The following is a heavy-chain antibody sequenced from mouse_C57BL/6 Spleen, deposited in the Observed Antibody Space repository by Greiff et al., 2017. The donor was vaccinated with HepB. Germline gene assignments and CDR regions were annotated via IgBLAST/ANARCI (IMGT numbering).Heavy chain of an antibody. J-gene: IGHJ3*01. CDR1: GYTFTDYE. CDR2: IDPETGGT. D-gene: IGHD2-2*01. CDR3: TKCYGYGAWFAY. V-gene: IGHV1-15*01. Sequence: QVQLQQSGAELVRPGASVTLSCKASGYTFTDYEMHWVKQTPVHGLEWIGAIDPETGGTAYNQKFKGKAILTADKSSSTAYMELRSLTSEDSAVYYCTKCYGYGAWFAYWGQGTLVTVSA.